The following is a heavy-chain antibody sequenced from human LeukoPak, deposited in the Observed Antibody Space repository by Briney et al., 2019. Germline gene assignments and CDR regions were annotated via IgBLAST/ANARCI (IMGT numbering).Heavy chain of an antibody. Sequence: ASVKVSCKASGYTFTGYYMHWVRQAPGQGLEGMGWINPNSGGTNYAQKFQGRVTMTRDTSISTAYMELSRLRSDDTAVYYCARDLRFGELSDYWGQGTLVTVSS. V-gene: IGHV1-2*02. CDR1: GYTFTGYY. CDR2: INPNSGGT. J-gene: IGHJ4*02. D-gene: IGHD3-10*01. CDR3: ARDLRFGELSDY.